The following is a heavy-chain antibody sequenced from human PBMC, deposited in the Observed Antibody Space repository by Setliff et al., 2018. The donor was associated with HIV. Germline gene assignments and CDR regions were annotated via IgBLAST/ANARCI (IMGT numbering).Heavy chain of an antibody. CDR2: IYPGDSVT. CDR3: ASGRKKNYDLFTGYYRILGVDCDY. CDR1: GYTFTNYW. J-gene: IGHJ4*02. V-gene: IGHV5-51*01. Sequence: PGESLKISCRASGYTFTNYWIGWVRQMPGKGLEWIGVIYPGDSVTRYSPSFQGQVSISADTSITTAYLQWSSLKASDTAIYYCASGRKKNYDLFTGYYRILGVDCDYWGQGTLVTVSS. D-gene: IGHD3-9*01.